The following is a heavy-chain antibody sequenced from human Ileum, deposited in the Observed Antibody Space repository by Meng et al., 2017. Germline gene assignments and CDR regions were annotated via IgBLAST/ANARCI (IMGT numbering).Heavy chain of an antibody. V-gene: IGHV3-15*01. J-gene: IGHJ4*02. CDR2: INRNADGGTA. Sequence: EVQLVGSGEGLGEPGGSIRLSGAASGFTFSNSWMSWVRQAPGKGLEWVGRINRNADGGTANYPAPVKVRFSISRDDSQNRLYLQMSSLKTEDTAVYYCTTYGSGSFAYWGQGTLVTVSS. D-gene: IGHD3-10*01. CDR1: GFTFSNSW. CDR3: TTYGSGSFAY.